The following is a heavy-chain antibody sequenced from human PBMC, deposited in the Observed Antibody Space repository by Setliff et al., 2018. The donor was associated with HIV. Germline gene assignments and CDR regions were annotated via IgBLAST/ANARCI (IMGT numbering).Heavy chain of an antibody. V-gene: IGHV4-59*08. CDR3: ASLDGSESPYIYYYYMDV. D-gene: IGHD3-10*01. CDR1: GGSISSYY. Sequence: SETLSLTCTVSGGSISSYYWSWIRQPPGKGLEWIGYIYYSGSTNYNPSLKSRATISVDTSKNQFSLKLSSVTAADTAVYYCASLDGSESPYIYYYYMDVWGKGTAVTVSS. CDR2: IYYSGST. J-gene: IGHJ6*03.